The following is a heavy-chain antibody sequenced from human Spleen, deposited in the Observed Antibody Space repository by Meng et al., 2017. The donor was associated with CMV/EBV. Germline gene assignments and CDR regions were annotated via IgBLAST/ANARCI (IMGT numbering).Heavy chain of an antibody. V-gene: IGHV1-69*04. CDR3: ARVGYSYGPYYGMDV. CDR2: IIPILGIA. D-gene: IGHD5-18*01. CDR1: GYTFTQYG. J-gene: IGHJ6*02. Sequence: SVKVSCKASGYTFTQYGISWVRQAPGQGLEWMGRIIPILGIANYAQKFQGRVTITADKSTSTAYMELSSLRSEDTAVYYCARVGYSYGPYYGMDVWGQGTTVTVSS.